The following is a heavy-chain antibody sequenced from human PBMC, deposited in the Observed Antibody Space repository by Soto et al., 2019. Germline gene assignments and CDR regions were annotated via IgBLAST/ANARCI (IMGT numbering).Heavy chain of an antibody. J-gene: IGHJ3*01. V-gene: IGHV5-51*01. CDR1: GYSFTNYW. CDR2: IYPGDSNT. CDR3: ARRERQGSIDYFFDF. Sequence: GESLKISCKGSGYSFTNYWIGWVRQVPGKGLEWMGIIYPGDSNTRYSPSFQGQVTISADKSISTAYLQWSSLQASDTAIYYCARRERQGSIDYFFDFWGQGTMVTVSS. D-gene: IGHD4-17*01.